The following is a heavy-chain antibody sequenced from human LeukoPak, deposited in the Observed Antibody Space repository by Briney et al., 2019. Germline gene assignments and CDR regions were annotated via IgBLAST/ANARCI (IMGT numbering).Heavy chain of an antibody. CDR1: GYTFTSYA. CDR3: ALLGEDYYDSSGLA. CDR2: INAGNGNT. V-gene: IGHV1-3*01. J-gene: IGHJ5*02. Sequence: ASVKVSCKASGYTFTSYAMNWVRQAPGQRLEWMGWINAGNGNTKYSQKFQGRVTITRDTSASTAYMELSSLRSEDTAVYYCALLGEDYYDSSGLAWGQGTLVTVSS. D-gene: IGHD3-22*01.